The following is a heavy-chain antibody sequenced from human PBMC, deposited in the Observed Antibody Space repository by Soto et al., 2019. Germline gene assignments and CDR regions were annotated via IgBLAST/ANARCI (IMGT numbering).Heavy chain of an antibody. D-gene: IGHD2-15*01. Sequence: PGGSLRLSCAASGFTFSDYYMIWIRQAPGKGLEWVSYISSSGSTIYYADSVKGRFTISRDNAKNSLYLQMNSLRAEDTAVYYCARDPYCSGGSCYSRHYYYYYMDVWXKGTTVTVSS. J-gene: IGHJ6*03. V-gene: IGHV3-11*01. CDR3: ARDPYCSGGSCYSRHYYYYYMDV. CDR2: ISSSGSTI. CDR1: GFTFSDYY.